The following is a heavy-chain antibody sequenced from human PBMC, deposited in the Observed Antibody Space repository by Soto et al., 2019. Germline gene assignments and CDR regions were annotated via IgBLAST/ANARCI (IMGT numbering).Heavy chain of an antibody. CDR1: GGSISSYY. V-gene: IGHV4-59*01. D-gene: IGHD4-17*01. J-gene: IGHJ1*01. Sequence: SETLSLTCTVSGGSISSYYWSWIRQPPGKGLEWIGYIYYSGSTNYNPSLKSRVTISVDTSKNQFSLKLSSVTAADTAVYYCARGEDGDEYFQHWGQGTLVTVSS. CDR2: IYYSGST. CDR3: ARGEDGDEYFQH.